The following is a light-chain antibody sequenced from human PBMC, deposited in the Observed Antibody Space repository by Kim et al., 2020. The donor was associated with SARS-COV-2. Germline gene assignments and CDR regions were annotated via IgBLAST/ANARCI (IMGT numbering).Light chain of an antibody. V-gene: IGKV3-15*01. Sequence: EIVMTQSPAPLSVSPGERATLSCRASQSVSSNLAWYQQKPGQAPRLVIYGASTRATGIPARFSGSGSGTEFTLTISSLQSEDFAIYHCQQYSNWPYTFGQGTKLEI. CDR1: QSVSSN. CDR2: GAS. CDR3: QQYSNWPYT. J-gene: IGKJ2*01.